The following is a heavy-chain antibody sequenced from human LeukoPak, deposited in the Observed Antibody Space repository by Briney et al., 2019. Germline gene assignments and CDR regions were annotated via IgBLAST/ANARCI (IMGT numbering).Heavy chain of an antibody. Sequence: ASVKVSCKSSGYTFTSYYMYWVRQAPGQGLEWMGWISAYNGNTNYAQKLQGRVTMTTDTSTSTAYMELRSLRSDDTAVYYCARGRSSRPGNWFDPWGQGTLVTVSS. D-gene: IGHD6-13*01. CDR3: ARGRSSRPGNWFDP. CDR2: ISAYNGNT. J-gene: IGHJ5*02. CDR1: GYTFTSYY. V-gene: IGHV1-18*04.